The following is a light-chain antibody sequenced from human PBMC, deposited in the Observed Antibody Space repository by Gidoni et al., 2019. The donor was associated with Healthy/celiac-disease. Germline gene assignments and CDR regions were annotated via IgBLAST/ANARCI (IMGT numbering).Light chain of an antibody. J-gene: IGLJ1*01. V-gene: IGLV1-40*01. Sequence: QRVTISCTGSSSNIGAGYDVHWYQQLPGTAPKLLIYGNSNRPSGVPDRFSGSKSGTSASLAITGLQAEDEADYYCQSYDSSLSGYVFGTGTKVTVX. CDR3: QSYDSSLSGYV. CDR2: GNS. CDR1: SSNIGAGYD.